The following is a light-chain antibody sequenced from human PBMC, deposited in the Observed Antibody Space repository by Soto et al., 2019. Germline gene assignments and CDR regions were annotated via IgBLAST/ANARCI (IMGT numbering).Light chain of an antibody. CDR2: DVS. CDR3: CSYTSFSTYV. Sequence: QSALTQPASVSGSPGQSITISCSGTSIDVGGTNHVSWYLQHPGEAPKLIMNDVSNRPSGVSDRFFGSKADNTATLTVSGLQAEDEADYYCCSYTSFSTYVFGTGTKVTVL. CDR1: SIDVGGTNH. V-gene: IGLV2-14*03. J-gene: IGLJ1*01.